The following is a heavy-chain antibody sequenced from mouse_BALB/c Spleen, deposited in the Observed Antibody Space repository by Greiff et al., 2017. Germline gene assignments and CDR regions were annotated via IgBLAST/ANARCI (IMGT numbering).Heavy chain of an antibody. CDR2: IYPYNGGT. D-gene: IGHD2-4*01. CDR3: PTDAYYDYDPYYFNY. CDR1: GYTFTDYN. V-gene: IGHV1S29*02. Sequence: VQLQQSGPELVKPGASVKISCKASGYTFTDYNMHWVKQSHGKSLEWIGYIYPYNGGTGYNQKFKSKATLTVDNSSSTAYMELRSLTSEDSAVYYFPTDAYYDYDPYYFNYWVQDTTLTFSS. J-gene: IGHJ2*01.